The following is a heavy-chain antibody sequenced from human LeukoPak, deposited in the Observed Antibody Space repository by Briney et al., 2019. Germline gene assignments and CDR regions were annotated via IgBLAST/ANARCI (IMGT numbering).Heavy chain of an antibody. CDR3: AKDSTTSGYSYGYGYFDY. CDR1: GFTFDDYA. V-gene: IGHV3-9*03. CDR2: ISWNSGSI. D-gene: IGHD5-18*01. Sequence: PGRSLRLSCAASGFTFDDYAMHWVRHAPGKGLEWVSGISWNSGSIGYADSVKGRFTISRDNAKNSLYLQMNSLRAEDMALYYCAKDSTTSGYSYGYGYFDYWGQGTLVTVSS. J-gene: IGHJ4*02.